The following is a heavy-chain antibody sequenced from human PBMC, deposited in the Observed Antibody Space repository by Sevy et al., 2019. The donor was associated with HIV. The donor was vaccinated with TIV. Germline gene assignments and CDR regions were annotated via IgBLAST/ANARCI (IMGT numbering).Heavy chain of an antibody. V-gene: IGHV3-33*01. Sequence: GGSLRLSCAASGFTFSSYGMRWVRQAPDKGLEWVAVIWYDGTNKYYADSVKGRFTISRDNSKNTLYPQMSSLRAEDTAVYYCARDKLPPVMVTMVRGALSYFFDYWGQGTLVTVSS. CDR2: IWYDGTNK. D-gene: IGHD3-10*01. CDR1: GFTFSSYG. J-gene: IGHJ4*02. CDR3: ARDKLPPVMVTMVRGALSYFFDY.